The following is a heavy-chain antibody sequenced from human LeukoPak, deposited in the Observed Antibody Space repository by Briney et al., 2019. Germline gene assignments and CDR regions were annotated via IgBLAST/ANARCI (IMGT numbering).Heavy chain of an antibody. Sequence: ASVKVSCKVSGYTLTELSMHWVRQAPGKGLEWMGGFDPEDGETIYAQKLQGRVTMTTDTSTSTAYMELRSLRSDDTAVYYCARVQRTGHFDYWGQGTLVTVSS. CDR1: GYTLTELS. J-gene: IGHJ4*02. CDR3: ARVQRTGHFDY. D-gene: IGHD3/OR15-3a*01. V-gene: IGHV1-24*01. CDR2: FDPEDGET.